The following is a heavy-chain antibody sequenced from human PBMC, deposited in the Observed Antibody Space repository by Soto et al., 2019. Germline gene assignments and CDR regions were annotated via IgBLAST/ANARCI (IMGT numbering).Heavy chain of an antibody. J-gene: IGHJ4*02. CDR2: IYPGDSDT. CDR1: GYRFTDYW. Sequence: GESLKISCKGFGYRFTDYWIGWVRQMPGKGLEWMGIIYPGDSDTRYSPSFQGQVTLSADKSINTAYLQWSSLKASDTAIYYCARYGGERSVQHYFDQWGQGTLVTVSS. D-gene: IGHD3-3*01. CDR3: ARYGGERSVQHYFDQ. V-gene: IGHV5-51*01.